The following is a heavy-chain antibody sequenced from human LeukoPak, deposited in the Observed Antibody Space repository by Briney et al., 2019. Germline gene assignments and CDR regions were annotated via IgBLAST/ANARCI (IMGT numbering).Heavy chain of an antibody. CDR2: IYYSGST. J-gene: IGHJ5*02. D-gene: IGHD3-22*01. V-gene: IGHV4-39*01. Sequence: SETLSLTCTVSGGSISSSSYYWGWIRQPPGKGLEWIGSIYYSGSTYCNPSLKSRVTISVDTSKNQFSLKLSSVTAADTAVYYCARRITMIVVVAYNWFDPWGQGTLVTVSS. CDR1: GGSISSSSYY. CDR3: ARRITMIVVVAYNWFDP.